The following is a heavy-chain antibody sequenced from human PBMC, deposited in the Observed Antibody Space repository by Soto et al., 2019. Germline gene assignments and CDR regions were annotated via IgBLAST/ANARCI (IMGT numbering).Heavy chain of an antibody. D-gene: IGHD5-18*01. J-gene: IGHJ4*02. CDR1: GYTFTSYG. Sequence: SVKVSCKASGYTFTSYGISWVRQAPGQGLEWMGWISAYNGNTNYAQKLQDRVTMTTDTSTSTAYMELRSLRSDDTAVYYCARTSGGYTAMVSHCDYWGQGTMGTVSA. V-gene: IGHV1-18*01. CDR2: ISAYNGNT. CDR3: ARTSGGYTAMVSHCDY.